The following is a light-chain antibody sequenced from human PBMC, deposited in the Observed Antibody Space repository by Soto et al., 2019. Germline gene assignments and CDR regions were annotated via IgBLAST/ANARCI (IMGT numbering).Light chain of an antibody. CDR1: QSVSSN. V-gene: IGKV3-11*01. Sequence: EIVMTQSPATLSVSPGERVTLSCRASQSVSSNLAWYQQKVGQAPRLLIYGASTRATGIPARFSGSGSGTDFTLTISSLEPEDFAVYYCQQRSNWITFGQGTRLEI. CDR3: QQRSNWIT. J-gene: IGKJ5*01. CDR2: GAS.